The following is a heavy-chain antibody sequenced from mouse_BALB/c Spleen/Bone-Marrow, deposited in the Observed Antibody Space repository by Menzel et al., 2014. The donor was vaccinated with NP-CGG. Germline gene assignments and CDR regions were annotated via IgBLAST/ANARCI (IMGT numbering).Heavy chain of an antibody. CDR3: ARSGFDY. CDR1: GYTFTSSW. J-gene: IGHJ2*01. Sequence: GSVLVRPGASVKLSCKASGYTFTSSWMHWAKQRPGQGLEWIGEIHPNSGNTNHNEKFKGKATLTLDTSSSTAYVDLSSLTSEDSAVYYCARSGFDYWGQGTTLTVSS. CDR2: IHPNSGNT. D-gene: IGHD4-1*01. V-gene: IGHV1S130*01.